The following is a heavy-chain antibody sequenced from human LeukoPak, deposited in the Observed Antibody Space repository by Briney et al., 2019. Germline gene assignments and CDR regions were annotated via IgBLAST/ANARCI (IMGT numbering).Heavy chain of an antibody. CDR2: IFYSGNT. Sequence: PSETLSLTCTVSGGSISRTSYYWGWIRQPPGEGLEWIGSIFYSGNTYYNPSLKSRVTISVDRSKNQFSLKLSSVTAADTAVYYCARGRLYGSGSPFDYWGQGTLVTVSS. V-gene: IGHV4-39*07. CDR3: ARGRLYGSGSPFDY. CDR1: GGSISRTSYY. J-gene: IGHJ4*02. D-gene: IGHD3-10*01.